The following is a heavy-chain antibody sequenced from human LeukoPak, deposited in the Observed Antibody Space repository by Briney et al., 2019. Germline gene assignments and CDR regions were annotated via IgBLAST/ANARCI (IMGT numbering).Heavy chain of an antibody. D-gene: IGHD1-1*01. CDR3: ARWSGTTSWFDP. CDR1: DDSITSGYY. CDR2: IYHSGST. Sequence: PSETLSLTCTVSDDSITSGYYWGWIRQPPGKGLEWIGSIYHSGSTFYNPSLKSRLTISVDTSKNQLSLKLNSVLAADTAVYYCARWSGTTSWFDPWGQGTLVIVSS. J-gene: IGHJ5*02. V-gene: IGHV4-38-2*02.